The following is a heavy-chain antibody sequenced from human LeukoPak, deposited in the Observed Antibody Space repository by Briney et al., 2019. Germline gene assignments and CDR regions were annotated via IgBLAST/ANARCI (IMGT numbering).Heavy chain of an antibody. D-gene: IGHD5-18*01. J-gene: IGHJ1*01. CDR1: GFTFSSYA. Sequence: GGSLRLSCAASGFTFSSYAMHWVRQAPGKGLEYVAAISSNGGSTYYANSVKGRFTISRDNSKNTLYLQMGSLRDEDMAVYFCARGGANTGQQCFQDWGQGTLVTVSS. CDR2: ISSNGGST. V-gene: IGHV3-64*01. CDR3: ARGGANTGQQCFQD.